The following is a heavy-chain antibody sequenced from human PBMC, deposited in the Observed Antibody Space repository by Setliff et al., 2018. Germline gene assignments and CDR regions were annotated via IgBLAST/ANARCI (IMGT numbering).Heavy chain of an antibody. CDR2: IHDSGNPT. CDR1: GFTFSNYY. V-gene: IGHV3-11*01. CDR3: VRWAAGIGADY. D-gene: IGHD2-15*01. J-gene: IGHJ4*02. Sequence: NPGGSLRLSCAASGFTFSNYYMTWIRQAPGKGLEWISYIHDSGNPTYYTDSVRGRFTVSRDNSKNTLHLQMNSLRVEDTATYHCVRWAAGIGADYWGQGTLVTVSS.